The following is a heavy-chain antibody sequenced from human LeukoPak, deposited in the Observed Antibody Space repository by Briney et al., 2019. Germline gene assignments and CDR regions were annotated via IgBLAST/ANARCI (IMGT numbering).Heavy chain of an antibody. CDR1: GFTFDDYA. Sequence: PPGGSLRLSCAASGFTFDDYAMHWVRQAPGKGLEWVSGINWKSNSVAYADSVKGRFTISRDNAKNSLYLQMSSLRVEDTALYYCAKDIKGYHYAMDVWGQGTTVTVSS. CDR2: INWKSNSV. V-gene: IGHV3-9*01. J-gene: IGHJ6*02. CDR3: AKDIKGYHYAMDV.